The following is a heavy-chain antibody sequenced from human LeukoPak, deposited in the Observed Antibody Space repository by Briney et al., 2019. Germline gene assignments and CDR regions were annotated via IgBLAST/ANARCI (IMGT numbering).Heavy chain of an antibody. CDR1: GFTFSSYG. V-gene: IGHV3-30*03. J-gene: IGHJ4*02. CDR2: ISYDGSNK. CDR3: ARDGYYGDYVGPLDY. D-gene: IGHD4-17*01. Sequence: GGSLRLSCAASGFTFSSYGMHWVRQAPGKGLEWVAVISYDGSNKYYADSVKGRFTISRDNSKNTLYLQMNSLRAEDTAVYYCARDGYYGDYVGPLDYWGQGTLVTVSS.